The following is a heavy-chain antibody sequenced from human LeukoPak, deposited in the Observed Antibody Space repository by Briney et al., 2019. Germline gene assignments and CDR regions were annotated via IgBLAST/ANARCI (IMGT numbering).Heavy chain of an antibody. CDR3: ARDQRQWLVRRSGPTVSFDI. V-gene: IGHV3-7*01. J-gene: IGHJ3*02. CDR1: GFTFSSYW. CDR2: IKQDGSEK. D-gene: IGHD6-19*01. Sequence: GGSLRLSCAASGFTFSSYWMSWVRQAPGKGLEWVANIKQDGSEKYYVDSVKGRFTISRDNAKNSLYLQMNSLRAEDTAVYYCARDQRQWLVRRSGPTVSFDIWGQGTMVTVSS.